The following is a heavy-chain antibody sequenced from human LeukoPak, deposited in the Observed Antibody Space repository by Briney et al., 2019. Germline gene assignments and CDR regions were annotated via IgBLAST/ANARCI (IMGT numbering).Heavy chain of an antibody. Sequence: SETLSLTCAVYGGSFSGYYWSWIRQPPGKGLEWIGEINHSGSTNYNPSLKSGVTISVDTSKNQFSLKLSSVTAADTAVYYCARRRRIVGATPGAFDIWGQGTMVTVSS. V-gene: IGHV4-34*01. D-gene: IGHD1-26*01. J-gene: IGHJ3*02. CDR1: GGSFSGYY. CDR2: INHSGST. CDR3: ARRRRIVGATPGAFDI.